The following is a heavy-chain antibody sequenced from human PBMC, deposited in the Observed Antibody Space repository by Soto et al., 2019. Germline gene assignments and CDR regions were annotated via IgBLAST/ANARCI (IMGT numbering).Heavy chain of an antibody. Sequence: PGESLKISCKGSGYSFTSYWIGWVRQMPGKGLEWMGIIYPGDSDTRYSPSFQGQVTISADKSISTAYLQWSSLKASDTAMYYCARPQLLCFGEAYAYDIWGQGTMVTVSS. J-gene: IGHJ3*02. D-gene: IGHD3-10*01. V-gene: IGHV5-51*01. CDR1: GYSFTSYW. CDR3: ARPQLLCFGEAYAYDI. CDR2: IYPGDSDT.